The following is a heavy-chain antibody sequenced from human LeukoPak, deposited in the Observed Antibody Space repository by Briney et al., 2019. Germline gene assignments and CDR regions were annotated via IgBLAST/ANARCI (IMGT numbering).Heavy chain of an antibody. J-gene: IGHJ4*02. CDR1: GYTFTDYY. CDR3: ARGPYDNIRGTYRPVDY. CDR2: INPNSGGT. D-gene: IGHD3-16*02. Sequence: ASVKVSCRASGYTFTDYYMHWVRQAPGQGLEWMGWINPNSGGTNYAQKFQGRVTMTRDTSISTAYMELSRLRSDDTAIYYCARGPYDNIRGTYRPVDYWGQGTLVTVSS. V-gene: IGHV1-2*02.